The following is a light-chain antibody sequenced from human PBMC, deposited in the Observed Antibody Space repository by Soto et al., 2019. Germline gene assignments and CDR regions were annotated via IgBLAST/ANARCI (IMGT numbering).Light chain of an antibody. Sequence: QSVLTQPPSASGSLGQSVTLSCTGTSSDVGAYNFVSWYQLHPGKVPKLIIYEVSKRPSGVPDRFSGSKSGNTASLTVSGLQAEDEADYYCNSYAGSDNFGVFGGGTQLTVL. CDR2: EVS. CDR3: NSYAGSDNFGV. J-gene: IGLJ2*01. CDR1: SSDVGAYNF. V-gene: IGLV2-8*01.